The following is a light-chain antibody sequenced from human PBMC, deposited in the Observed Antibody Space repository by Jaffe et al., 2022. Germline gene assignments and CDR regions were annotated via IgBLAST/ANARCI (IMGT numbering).Light chain of an antibody. V-gene: IGLV1-40*01. CDR1: SSNFGSGYD. CDR2: GNN. CDR3: QSYDSTLGAYV. J-gene: IGLJ1*01. Sequence: QSVLTQPPSVSGAPGQRVTISCTGSSSNFGSGYDVHWYQQLPGTAPKVLIYGNNNRPSGVPDRFSGSKSGTSASLAITGLQTEDEADYYCQSYDSTLGAYVFGTGTKVTVL.